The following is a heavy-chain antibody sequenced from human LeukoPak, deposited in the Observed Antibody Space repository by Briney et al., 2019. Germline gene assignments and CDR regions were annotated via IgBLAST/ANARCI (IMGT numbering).Heavy chain of an antibody. CDR3: ASYCSSTSCLASDAFDI. D-gene: IGHD2-2*01. V-gene: IGHV4-38-2*02. J-gene: IGHJ3*02. Sequence: SETLSLTCTVSGYSISSGYYWGWIRPPPGKGLEWIGSIYHSGSTYYNPSLKSRVTISVDTSKNQFSLKLSSVTAADTAVYYCASYCSSTSCLASDAFDIWGQGTMVTVSS. CDR2: IYHSGST. CDR1: GYSISSGYY.